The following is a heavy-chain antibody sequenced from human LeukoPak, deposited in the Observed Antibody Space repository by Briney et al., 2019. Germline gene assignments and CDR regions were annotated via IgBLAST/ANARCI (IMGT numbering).Heavy chain of an antibody. Sequence: SETLSLTCTVYGGSFSGYYWSWIRQPPGKGLEWIWEINHSGSTNYNPSLKSRVTISVDTSKNQFSLKLSSVTAADTAVYYCARLPGYQRRGAFDIWGQGTMVTVSS. CDR2: INHSGST. CDR3: ARLPGYQRRGAFDI. D-gene: IGHD2-2*01. V-gene: IGHV4-34*01. CDR1: GGSFSGYY. J-gene: IGHJ3*02.